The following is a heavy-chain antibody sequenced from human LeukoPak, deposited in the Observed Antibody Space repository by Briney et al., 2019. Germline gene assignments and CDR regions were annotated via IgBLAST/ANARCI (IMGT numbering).Heavy chain of an antibody. CDR1: GFTFSGFW. J-gene: IGHJ3*01. Sequence: PGGSLRLSCAVSGFTFSGFWMSWSRQAPGKGLEWVASIISDGSEGYYADVVKGRFTISRDNAKNSLYLQINSLRAEDTAVYYCARSSYSSSSSVWGQGTMVTISS. CDR2: IISDGSEG. D-gene: IGHD6-6*01. CDR3: ARSSYSSSSSV. V-gene: IGHV3-7*03.